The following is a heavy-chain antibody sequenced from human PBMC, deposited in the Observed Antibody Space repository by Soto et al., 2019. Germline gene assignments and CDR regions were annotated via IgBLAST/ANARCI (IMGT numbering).Heavy chain of an antibody. V-gene: IGHV1-18*01. CDR1: GYTFTSYG. J-gene: IGHJ4*02. Sequence: GASVKVSWKASGYTFTSYGISWVRQAPGQGLEWMGWISAYNGNTNYAQKLQGRVTMTTDTSTSTAYMELRSLRSDATVVYYCAREYSSGWYDYWGQGTLVTVSS. D-gene: IGHD6-19*01. CDR3: AREYSSGWYDY. CDR2: ISAYNGNT.